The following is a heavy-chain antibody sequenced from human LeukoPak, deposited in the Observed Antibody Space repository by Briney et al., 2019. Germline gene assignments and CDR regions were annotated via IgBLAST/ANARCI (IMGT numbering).Heavy chain of an antibody. CDR2: ISTYNGNT. Sequence: ASVKVSCKASGGTFSSYAINWVRQAPGQGLEWMGWISTYNGNTNYAQKLQGRVTMTTDTFTSTAYMELRSLRSDDTAVYYCARAKLYYDILTGLDYWGQGTLVTVSS. CDR1: GGTFSSYA. J-gene: IGHJ4*02. CDR3: ARAKLYYDILTGLDY. D-gene: IGHD3-9*01. V-gene: IGHV1-18*01.